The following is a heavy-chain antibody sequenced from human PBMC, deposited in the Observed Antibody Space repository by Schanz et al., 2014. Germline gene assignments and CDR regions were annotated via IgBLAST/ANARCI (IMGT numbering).Heavy chain of an antibody. Sequence: QVQLVQSGAEVKKPGSSVKVSCKASGGTFSSDTFSWVRQAPGQGLEWMGRIIPSLGLAKYEQKFQDKVTITADKSSDTAYMELSSLRSEDTAVYYCAREVGLYDRGWFDPWGQGTLVTVSS. J-gene: IGHJ5*02. CDR2: IIPSLGLA. V-gene: IGHV1-69*08. D-gene: IGHD3-22*01. CDR3: AREVGLYDRGWFDP. CDR1: GGTFSSDT.